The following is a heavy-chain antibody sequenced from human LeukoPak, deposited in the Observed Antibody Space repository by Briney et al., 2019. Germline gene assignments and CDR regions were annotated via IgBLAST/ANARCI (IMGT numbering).Heavy chain of an antibody. Sequence: PGGSLRLSCAASGFTFGDYAMHWVRQVPGKGLEWVSGISWNSATVGYADSVKGRFTISRDNTKNSLYLQMNSLGSEDTALYYCAQGWGYSSGWYYNWGQGTLVTVSS. CDR1: GFTFGDYA. CDR3: AQGWGYSSGWYYN. V-gene: IGHV3-9*01. J-gene: IGHJ4*02. CDR2: ISWNSATV. D-gene: IGHD6-19*01.